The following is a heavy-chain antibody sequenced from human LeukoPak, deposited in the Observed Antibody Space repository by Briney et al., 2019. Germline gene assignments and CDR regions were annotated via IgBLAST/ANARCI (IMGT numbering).Heavy chain of an antibody. CDR2: VCYSGNT. V-gene: IGHV4-39*01. D-gene: IGHD3-10*01. J-gene: IGHJ4*02. CDR3: VGGSGTYYPLGY. Sequence: SETLSLTCTVSRVSINSSSFYWGWIRQPPGKGLEWIGSVCYSGNTFYSPSLKSRVTISVDASKNQFSLELSSVTAADTAVYSCVGGSGTYYPLGYWGPGTLVTVSS. CDR1: RVSINSSSFY.